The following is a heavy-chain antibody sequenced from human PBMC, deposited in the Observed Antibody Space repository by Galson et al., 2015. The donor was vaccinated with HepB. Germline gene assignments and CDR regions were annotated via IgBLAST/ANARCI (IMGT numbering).Heavy chain of an antibody. CDR2: ISGRGGST. V-gene: IGHV3-23*01. J-gene: IGHJ4*02. D-gene: IGHD3-9*01. Sequence: SLRLSCAASGFTFSTSTMSWVRQAPGKGLEWVSGISGRGGSTYYTDSVKGRFTISRDNSQNMLYLQMSSLRAEDKAVYYCAKDRYDDTLTGYYTHWGQGTLVTVSS. CDR3: AKDRYDDTLTGYYTH. CDR1: GFTFSTST.